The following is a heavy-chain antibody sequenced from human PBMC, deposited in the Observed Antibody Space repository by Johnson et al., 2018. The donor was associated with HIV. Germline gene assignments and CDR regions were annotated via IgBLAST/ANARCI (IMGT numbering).Heavy chain of an antibody. CDR2: IGWDGFTI. V-gene: IGHV3-9*01. D-gene: IGHD4-17*01. J-gene: IGHJ1*01. Sequence: VQLVESGGGLVQPGRSLRLSCAASGFTFDHYAMHWVRQGPGKGLEWVAGIGWDGFTIGYVDSVKGRFTISREEATNSLYLQMHSLREEDTALYYCARHAGGDFTYGLFQHWGRGTLVTVSS. CDR1: GFTFDHYA. CDR3: ARHAGGDFTYGLFQH.